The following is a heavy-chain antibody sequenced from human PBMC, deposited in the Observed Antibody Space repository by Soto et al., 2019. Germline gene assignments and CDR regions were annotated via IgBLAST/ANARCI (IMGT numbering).Heavy chain of an antibody. Sequence: GGSLRLSCAASGFTFSSYAMSWVRQAPGKGLEWVSAISGSGGSTYYADSVKGRFTISRDNSKNTLYLQMNSLRAEDTAVYYCAKFPAHYDSSGYNWFDPWGQGTLVTVSS. CDR1: GFTFSSYA. J-gene: IGHJ5*02. D-gene: IGHD3-22*01. CDR2: ISGSGGST. CDR3: AKFPAHYDSSGYNWFDP. V-gene: IGHV3-23*01.